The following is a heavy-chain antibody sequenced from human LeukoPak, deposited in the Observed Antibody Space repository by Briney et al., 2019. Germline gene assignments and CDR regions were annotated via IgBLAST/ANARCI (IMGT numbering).Heavy chain of an antibody. CDR3: AIQWGSGGYDY. J-gene: IGHJ4*02. CDR1: GYTFTSYW. Sequence: GESLKISCKGSGYTFTSYWIGWMRQMPGKGLEWIGIIYPGDSDIRYSPSFQGQVTISADKSITTAYLQWSSLKASDTAMYYCAIQWGSGGYDYWGQGTLVTVSS. V-gene: IGHV5-51*01. D-gene: IGHD1-26*01. CDR2: IYPGDSDI.